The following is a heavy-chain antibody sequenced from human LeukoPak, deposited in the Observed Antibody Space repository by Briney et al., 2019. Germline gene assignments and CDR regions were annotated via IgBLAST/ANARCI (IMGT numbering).Heavy chain of an antibody. J-gene: IGHJ3*02. CDR1: GYTFTSYG. Sequence: EASVKVSCKASGYTFTSYGISWVRQAPGQGLEWMGWISAYNGNTNYAQKLQGRVTMTTDTSTSTAYMELRSLRSDDTAVYYCATNRNFVSEAFDIWGQGTMVTVSS. D-gene: IGHD1-7*01. V-gene: IGHV1-18*01. CDR3: ATNRNFVSEAFDI. CDR2: ISAYNGNT.